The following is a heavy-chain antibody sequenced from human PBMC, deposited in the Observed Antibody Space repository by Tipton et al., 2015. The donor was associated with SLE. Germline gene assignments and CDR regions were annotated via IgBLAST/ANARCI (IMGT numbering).Heavy chain of an antibody. V-gene: IGHV4-39*01. D-gene: IGHD3-10*01. CDR3: AEVRGSYYMDV. CDR1: GGSMSTSSYY. J-gene: IGHJ6*03. CDR2: IYYSGST. Sequence: TLSLTCTVSGGSMSTSSYYWDWIRQPPGKGLEWMGSIYYSGSTYYNPSLKSRVTISVDTSKNQFSLTLSSVTAADTAVYYCAEVRGSYYMDVWGKGTTVTVSS.